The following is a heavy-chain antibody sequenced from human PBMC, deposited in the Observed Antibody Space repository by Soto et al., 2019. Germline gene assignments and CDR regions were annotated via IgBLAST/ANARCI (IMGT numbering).Heavy chain of an antibody. CDR3: ARGIDNYDSSAYRY. D-gene: IGHD3-22*01. CDR1: GGSFSGYY. Sequence: QVQLQQWGAGLLKPSETLSLTCAVYGGSFSGYYWSWIRQPPGKGLEWIGEINHSGSTNYNPSLKRRVTISVDTSKNQCSLKLSSVTAADTAVYYCARGIDNYDSSAYRYWGQGTLVTVSS. CDR2: INHSGST. J-gene: IGHJ4*02. V-gene: IGHV4-34*01.